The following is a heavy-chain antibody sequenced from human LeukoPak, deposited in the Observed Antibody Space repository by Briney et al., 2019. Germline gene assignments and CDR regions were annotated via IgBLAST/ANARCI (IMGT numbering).Heavy chain of an antibody. J-gene: IGHJ5*02. D-gene: IGHD3-3*01. CDR3: ARREDFWSGSPWFDP. Sequence: SETLSLTCAASGYSISSGYYWGWIRQPPGKGLEWIGGIYHSGSTYYNPSLKSRVTISVDTSKNQFSLKLSSVTAADTAVYYCARREDFWSGSPWFDPWGQGTLVTVSS. V-gene: IGHV4-38-2*01. CDR2: IYHSGST. CDR1: GYSISSGYY.